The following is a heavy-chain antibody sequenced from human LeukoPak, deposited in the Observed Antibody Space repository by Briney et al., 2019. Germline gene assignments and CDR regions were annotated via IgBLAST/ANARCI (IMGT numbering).Heavy chain of an antibody. CDR3: AKARSTSWPPLFDP. V-gene: IGHV3-30*02. D-gene: IGHD2-2*01. Sequence: PGGSLRLSCAASGFTFSSYGMHWVRQAPGKGLEWVAFIRYDGSNKYYADSVKGRFTIPRDNSKNTLYLQMNSLRAEDTAVYYCAKARSTSWPPLFDPWGQGTLVTVSS. J-gene: IGHJ5*02. CDR2: IRYDGSNK. CDR1: GFTFSSYG.